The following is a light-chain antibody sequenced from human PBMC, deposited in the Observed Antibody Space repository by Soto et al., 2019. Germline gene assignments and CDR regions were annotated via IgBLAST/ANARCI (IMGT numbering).Light chain of an antibody. J-gene: IGKJ4*01. CDR3: QQYGSSRALT. CDR1: QSVSNNY. V-gene: IGKV3-20*01. Sequence: LTQSPGSLSLSPGERATLSCRASQSVSNNYLAWYQQKPGQAPRLLIYGASSRATGIPDRFSGSGSGTDFTLTISRLEPEDFAVYYCQQYGSSRALTFGGGTKVDIK. CDR2: GAS.